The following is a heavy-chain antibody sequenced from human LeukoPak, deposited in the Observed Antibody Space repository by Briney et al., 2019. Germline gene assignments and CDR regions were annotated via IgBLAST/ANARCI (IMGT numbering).Heavy chain of an antibody. Sequence: SETLSLTCAVYGGSFSGYYWSWIRQPPGKGLEWIGNIYYTGTTYYHPSLKSRVTISIGTSKNQFSLKLISVTAADTAVYYCARGSYISDTWYYFDYWGQGTLVTVSS. CDR2: IYYTGTT. J-gene: IGHJ4*02. CDR3: ARGSYISDTWYYFDY. V-gene: IGHV4-34*01. D-gene: IGHD1-26*01. CDR1: GGSFSGYY.